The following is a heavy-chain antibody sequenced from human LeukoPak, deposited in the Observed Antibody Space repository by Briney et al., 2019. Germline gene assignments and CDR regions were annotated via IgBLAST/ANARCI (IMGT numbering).Heavy chain of an antibody. D-gene: IGHD3-3*01. Sequence: SETLSLTCTVSGYSISSGSYWGWIRQPPGKGLEWIGSIHHSGSIYNNPSLKSRVTISVDTSKNQFSLKLSSVTAADTAVYYCARAFGVVIYFDYWGQGTLVTVSS. CDR1: GYSISSGSY. J-gene: IGHJ4*02. V-gene: IGHV4-38-2*02. CDR2: IHHSGSI. CDR3: ARAFGVVIYFDY.